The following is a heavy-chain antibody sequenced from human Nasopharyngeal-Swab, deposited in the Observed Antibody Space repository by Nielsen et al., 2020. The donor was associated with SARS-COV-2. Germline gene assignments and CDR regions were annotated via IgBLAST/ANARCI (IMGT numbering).Heavy chain of an antibody. D-gene: IGHD5-12*01. J-gene: IGHJ4*02. CDR3: ARPKYSGYDDEFGAYLDY. CDR1: GGSISSSSYY. V-gene: IGHV4-39*01. CDR2: IYYSGST. Sequence: SETLSLTCTVSGGSISSSSYYWGWIRQPPGKGLEWIGSIYYSGSTYYNPSLKSRVTISVDTSKNQFSLKLSSVTAADTAVYYCARPKYSGYDDEFGAYLDYWGQGTLVTVSS.